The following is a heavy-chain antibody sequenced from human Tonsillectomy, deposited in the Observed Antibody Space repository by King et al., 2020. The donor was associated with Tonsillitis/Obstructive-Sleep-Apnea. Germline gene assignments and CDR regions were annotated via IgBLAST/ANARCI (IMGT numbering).Heavy chain of an antibody. D-gene: IGHD2-2*01. CDR2: ISGSVGNT. Sequence: VQLVESGGGLVQPGGSLRLSCAASGFTFSSYAMSWVRQAPGKGLEWVSAISGSVGNTYCADSVNGRFTTSRDNSKNTLYLQMNSLRAEDTAVYYCAKGPVVPAATYYFDHWGQGTLVTVAS. CDR1: GFTFSSYA. J-gene: IGHJ4*02. V-gene: IGHV3-23*04. CDR3: AKGPVVPAATYYFDH.